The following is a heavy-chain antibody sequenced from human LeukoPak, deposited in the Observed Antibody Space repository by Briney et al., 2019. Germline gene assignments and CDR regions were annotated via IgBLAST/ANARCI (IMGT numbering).Heavy chain of an antibody. CDR3: ARGPLGYCSSTSRPIDY. D-gene: IGHD2-2*01. CDR2: IYHSGST. Sequence: SGSLTLSCAVSGGSVSGYYLSWIRQPPGKGLEWIAEIYHSGSTNYTPSLKSRFTISGDTSKNQFSLQMSSLTAADTAVYYCARGPLGYCSSTSRPIDYWGQGTLVTVSS. J-gene: IGHJ4*02. V-gene: IGHV4-34*01. CDR1: GGSVSGYY.